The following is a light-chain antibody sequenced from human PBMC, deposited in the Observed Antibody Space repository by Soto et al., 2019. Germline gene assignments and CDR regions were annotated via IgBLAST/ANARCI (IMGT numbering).Light chain of an antibody. CDR2: AAS. CDR1: QGISGW. J-gene: IGKJ5*01. V-gene: IGKV1-12*01. Sequence: DIQMTQSPSSVSASVGDRVTITCRASQGISGWLAWYQQKPGKAPKLLIYAASSLQNELPSRFSGSGSGTDFTLTISSLQPEDFATYYCQQANSLGAFGQGTRLEIK. CDR3: QQANSLGA.